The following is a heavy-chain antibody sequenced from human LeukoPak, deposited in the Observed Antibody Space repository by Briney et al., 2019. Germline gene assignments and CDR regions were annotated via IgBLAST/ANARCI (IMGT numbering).Heavy chain of an antibody. D-gene: IGHD3-10*01. CDR3: AKDSATYGRFDY. V-gene: IGHV3-23*01. Sequence: GGSLRLSCAASGFTFSSCGMSWVRQAPGKGLEWVSAISGSGTTTYSADSVKGRFTISRDNSKNTLYLQINTLRAEDTAIYYCAKDSATYGRFDYWGQGTLVSVSS. J-gene: IGHJ4*02. CDR2: ISGSGTTT. CDR1: GFTFSSCG.